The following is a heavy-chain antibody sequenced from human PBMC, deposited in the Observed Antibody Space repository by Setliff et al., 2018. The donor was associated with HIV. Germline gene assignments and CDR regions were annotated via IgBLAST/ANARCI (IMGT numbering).Heavy chain of an antibody. CDR2: INHSGST. J-gene: IGHJ4*02. CDR1: GGSFSGHY. V-gene: IGHV4-34*01. CDR3: ARRAGSDYFTRFDY. D-gene: IGHD3-10*01. Sequence: SETLSLTCAVYGGSFSGHYWSWIRQPPGKGLEWIGEINHSGSTNYNPSLKSRVTILGDTSKNQFSLKLSSVTAADTAVYYCARRAGSDYFTRFDYWGQGTLVTVSS.